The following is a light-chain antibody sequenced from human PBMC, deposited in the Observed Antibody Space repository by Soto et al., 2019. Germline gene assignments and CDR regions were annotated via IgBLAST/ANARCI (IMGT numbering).Light chain of an antibody. V-gene: IGKV3-11*01. Sequence: EIGLTQSPASRSLYPGERATLSCRASQTVHSYLAWFQQKPGQAPRLLIYDATNRASGVPARFSGSGSGTDFTLTISSLEHEDFATQYCQQYNSYPWTVGQGTKVDIK. CDR3: QQYNSYPWT. CDR1: QTVHSY. CDR2: DAT. J-gene: IGKJ1*01.